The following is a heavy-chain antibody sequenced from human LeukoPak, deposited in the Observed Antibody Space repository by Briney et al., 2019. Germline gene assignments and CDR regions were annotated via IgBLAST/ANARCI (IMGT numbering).Heavy chain of an antibody. CDR2: IYSSGNT. V-gene: IGHV3-66*01. CDR3: ARAHDRGYYYGFDY. Sequence: GGSLRLSCAASGFTVSSNYMSWVRQTPGQGLEWVSVIYSSGNTYYADSVQGRFTMSRDNPENTLYLQMNSLRAEDTALYYCARAHDRGYYYGFDYWGQGTLVTVSS. D-gene: IGHD3-22*01. J-gene: IGHJ4*02. CDR1: GFTVSSNY.